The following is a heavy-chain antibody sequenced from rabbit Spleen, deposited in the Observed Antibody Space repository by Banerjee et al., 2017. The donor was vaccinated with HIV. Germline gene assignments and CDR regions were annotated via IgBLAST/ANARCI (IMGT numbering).Heavy chain of an antibody. CDR2: IYGGSSSST. CDR1: GFSFSSSYY. Sequence: LEESGGDLVKPGASLTLTCTASGFSFSSSYYMCWVRQAPGKGLEWIGCIYGGSSSSTYYASWAKGRFTISKTSSTTVTLQMTSLTAADTATYFCARDLAGVIGWNFGWWGQGTLVTVS. V-gene: IGHV1S40*01. D-gene: IGHD4-1*01. J-gene: IGHJ4*01. CDR3: ARDLAGVIGWNFGW.